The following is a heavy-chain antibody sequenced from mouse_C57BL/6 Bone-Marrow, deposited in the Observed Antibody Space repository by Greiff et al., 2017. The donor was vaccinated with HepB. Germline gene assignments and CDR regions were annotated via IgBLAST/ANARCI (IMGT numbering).Heavy chain of an antibody. V-gene: IGHV1-50*01. CDR1: GYTFTSYW. CDR2: IDPSDSYT. CDR3: TTFYYYGSSFWYFDV. D-gene: IGHD1-1*01. Sequence: QVQLQQSGAELVKPGASVKLSCKASGYTFTSYWMQWVKQRPGQGLEWIGEIDPSDSYTNYNQKFKGKATLTVDTSSSTAYMQLSSLTSEDTAVYYCTTFYYYGSSFWYFDVWGTGTTVTVSS. J-gene: IGHJ1*03.